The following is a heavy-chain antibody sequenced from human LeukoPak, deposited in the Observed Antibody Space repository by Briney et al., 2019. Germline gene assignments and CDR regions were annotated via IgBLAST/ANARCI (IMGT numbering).Heavy chain of an antibody. D-gene: IGHD5-18*01. J-gene: IGHJ4*02. Sequence: GGSLRLSCAASGFTVSNNYMNCVRQAPGKGLEWVSVIYSGGSTYYADSVKGRFTISRHNSNNTLYLQMNSLRDEDTAVYYCARETKYGGYSYGFLDYWGQGTPVTVSS. CDR1: GFTVSNNY. V-gene: IGHV3-53*04. CDR2: IYSGGST. CDR3: ARETKYGGYSYGFLDY.